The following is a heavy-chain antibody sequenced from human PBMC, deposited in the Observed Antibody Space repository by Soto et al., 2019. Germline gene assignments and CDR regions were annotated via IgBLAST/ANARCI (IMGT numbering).Heavy chain of an antibody. D-gene: IGHD2-8*02. Sequence: QVQLRESGPGLVKPSGTLSLTCVVSGDSISSSFWWSWVRQSPGKGLEWIGEIYHTGITNYNPSLKSRVNISVDKSNNQFSLMLRSVTAADTAVYYCATLPPRIVVEVTPIPTWGQGTLVTVSS. V-gene: IGHV4-4*02. J-gene: IGHJ5*02. CDR1: GDSISSSFW. CDR2: IYHTGIT. CDR3: ATLPPRIVVEVTPIPT.